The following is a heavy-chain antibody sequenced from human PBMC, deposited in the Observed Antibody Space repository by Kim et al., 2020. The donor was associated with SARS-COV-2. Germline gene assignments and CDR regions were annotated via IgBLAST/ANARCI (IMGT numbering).Heavy chain of an antibody. D-gene: IGHD2-2*01. J-gene: IGHJ6*02. V-gene: IGHV3-23*01. Sequence: GRCTISRDNAKNPLYLQMNSLGAEDTAVYYCAKLGYPNQLPTNYYYGMDVWGQGTTVTVSS. CDR3: AKLGYPNQLPTNYYYGMDV.